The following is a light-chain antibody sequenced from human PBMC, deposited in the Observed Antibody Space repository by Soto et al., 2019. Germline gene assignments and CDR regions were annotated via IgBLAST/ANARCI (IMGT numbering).Light chain of an antibody. CDR1: QNIGKY. Sequence: DVQMTQSPSSLSASVGDRVTITCQASQNIGKYLNWYQQHPGTAPKLLIYDVSNLEAGVPSRFSGSGSGTDFTVTISSLQPEDIATYYCHQYDELPLTFGGGTRVDIK. V-gene: IGKV1-33*01. CDR2: DVS. J-gene: IGKJ4*01. CDR3: HQYDELPLT.